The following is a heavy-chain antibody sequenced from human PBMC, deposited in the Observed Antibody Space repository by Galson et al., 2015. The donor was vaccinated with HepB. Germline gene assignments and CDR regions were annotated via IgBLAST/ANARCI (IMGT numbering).Heavy chain of an antibody. Sequence: SLRLSCAASGFTFSSYAMSWVRQAPGKGLEWISAISGSGGSTYYADSVKGRFTIPRDNSKNTLYLQMNSLRAEDTAVYYCAKTRGTMIAEIFMDVWGQGTTVTVSS. CDR3: AKTRGTMIAEIFMDV. J-gene: IGHJ6*02. CDR1: GFTFSSYA. V-gene: IGHV3-23*01. CDR2: ISGSGGST. D-gene: IGHD3-22*01.